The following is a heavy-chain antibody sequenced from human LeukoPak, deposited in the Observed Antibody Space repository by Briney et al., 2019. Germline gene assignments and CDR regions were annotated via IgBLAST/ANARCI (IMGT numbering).Heavy chain of an antibody. V-gene: IGHV3-23*01. D-gene: IGHD6-13*01. Sequence: GGSLRLSCAASGFTFSSYAMSWVRQAPGKGLEWVSAVSGSGGSTYYADSVNGRFTISRDNSKNTLYLQMNSLRAEDTAVYYCAKDQSSPFDYWAQGPLVTVSS. CDR2: VSGSGGST. J-gene: IGHJ4*02. CDR3: AKDQSSPFDY. CDR1: GFTFSSYA.